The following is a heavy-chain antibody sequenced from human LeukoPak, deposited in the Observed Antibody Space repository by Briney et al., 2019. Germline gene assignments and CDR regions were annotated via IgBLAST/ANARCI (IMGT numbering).Heavy chain of an antibody. D-gene: IGHD6-13*01. CDR1: GGSISSGGYY. CDR2: MSQSGST. J-gene: IGHJ5*02. CDR3: ARAGIAAAVYWFDP. Sequence: SETLSLTCTVSGGSISSGGYYWTWIRQPPGKGLEWIGYMSQSGSTYYNPSLKSRVTISVDTSKSQFSLKLTSVTAADTAVYYCARAGIAAAVYWFDPWGQGTLVTVSS. V-gene: IGHV4-31*03.